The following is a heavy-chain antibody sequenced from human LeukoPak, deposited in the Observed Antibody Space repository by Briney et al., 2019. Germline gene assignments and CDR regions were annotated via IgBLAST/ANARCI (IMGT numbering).Heavy chain of an antibody. Sequence: SETLSLTCTVSGGSISTYYWSWIRQPPGKGLEWLGYIYYSGSTYYNPSLKSRVTISVDTSKNQFSLRLSSVTAADTAVYYCARLSGSVSGTYYNVVRYWGQGTLVTVSS. CDR3: ARLSGSVSGTYYNVVRY. J-gene: IGHJ4*02. D-gene: IGHD3-10*01. CDR1: GGSISTYY. CDR2: IYYSGST. V-gene: IGHV4-59*01.